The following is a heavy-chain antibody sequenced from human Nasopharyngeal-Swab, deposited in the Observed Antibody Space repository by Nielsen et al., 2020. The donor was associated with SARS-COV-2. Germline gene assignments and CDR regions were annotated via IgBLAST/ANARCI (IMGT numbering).Heavy chain of an antibody. CDR2: INHSGST. V-gene: IGHV4-34*01. Sequence: SETLSLTCAVYGGSFSGYYWSWIRQPPGKGLEWIGEINHSGSTNYNPSLKSRVTISVDTSKNQFSLKLSSVTAADTAVYYCARVLTRNLVVALALDAFDIWGQGTMVTVSS. CDR1: GGSFSGYY. D-gene: IGHD2-15*01. J-gene: IGHJ3*02. CDR3: ARVLTRNLVVALALDAFDI.